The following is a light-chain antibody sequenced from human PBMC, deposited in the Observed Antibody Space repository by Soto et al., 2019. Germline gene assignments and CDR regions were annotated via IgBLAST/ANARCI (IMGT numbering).Light chain of an antibody. CDR1: SSNIGAGYD. CDR3: QSYDTSLSGVI. Sequence: QSVLTQTPSVSGAPGQKITMSCTGSSSNIGAGYDGHWYQQLPGAAPRLLIYADNNRPSGVPDRFSASNSGTSASLAITGLQGEDEAVYYCQSYDTSLSGVIFGAGTQLTVL. CDR2: ADN. V-gene: IGLV1-40*01. J-gene: IGLJ2*01.